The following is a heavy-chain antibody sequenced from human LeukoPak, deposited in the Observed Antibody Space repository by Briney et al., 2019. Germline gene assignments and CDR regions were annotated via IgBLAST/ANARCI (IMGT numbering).Heavy chain of an antibody. D-gene: IGHD5-18*01. CDR3: ARLVWDTTMAGGDIDS. CDR2: ISSASTYI. J-gene: IGHJ4*02. CDR1: GFTFSSYN. V-gene: IGHV3-21*01. Sequence: GESLRLSCAASGFTFSSYNMNWVRQAPGKGLEWVSSISSASTYIYYVDSVKGRFTISRDNAKNSLYLQMNSLRAEDTAMYYCARLVWDTTMAGGDIDSWGQGTLLIVSS.